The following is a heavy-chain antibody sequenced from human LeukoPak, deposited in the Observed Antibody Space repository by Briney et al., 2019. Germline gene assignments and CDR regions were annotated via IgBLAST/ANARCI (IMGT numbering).Heavy chain of an antibody. V-gene: IGHV3-43D*03. CDR1: GFTFDDYA. D-gene: IGHD3-22*01. CDR3: ASQFHSSGYYYSFVGAFDI. Sequence: PGGSLRLSCAASGFTFDDYAMHWVRQAPGKGLEWVSLIRWDGGSTYYADSVKGRFTISRDNSKNSLYLQMNSLRAEDTALYYCASQFHSSGYYYSFVGAFDIWGQGTMVTVSS. J-gene: IGHJ3*02. CDR2: IRWDGGST.